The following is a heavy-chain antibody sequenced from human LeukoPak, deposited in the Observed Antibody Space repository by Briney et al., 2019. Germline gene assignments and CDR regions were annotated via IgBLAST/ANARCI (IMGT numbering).Heavy chain of an antibody. CDR1: GYTFTGYY. J-gene: IGHJ6*02. V-gene: IGHV1-2*02. Sequence: GASVKVSCKASGYTFTGYYMHWVRQAPGQGLEWMGWINPNSGGTNYAQKFQGRVTMTRDTSISTAYMELSSLRSEDTAVYYCARGGYNWKPHYYGMDVWGQGTTVTVSS. CDR2: INPNSGGT. CDR3: ARGGYNWKPHYYGMDV. D-gene: IGHD1-20*01.